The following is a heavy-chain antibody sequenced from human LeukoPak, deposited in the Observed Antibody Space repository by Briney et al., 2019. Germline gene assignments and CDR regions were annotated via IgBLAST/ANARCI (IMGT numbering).Heavy chain of an antibody. V-gene: IGHV3-7*03. CDR3: AKSSHYDFWSGYSHFDY. D-gene: IGHD3-3*01. CDR2: IKQDGSEK. J-gene: IGHJ4*02. CDR1: GFTFSSYW. Sequence: GGSLRLSCAASGFTFSSYWMSWVRQAPGKGLEWVANIKQDGSEKYYVDSVKGRFTISRDNSKNTLYLQMNSLRAEDAAVYYCAKSSHYDFWSGYSHFDYWGQGTLVTVSS.